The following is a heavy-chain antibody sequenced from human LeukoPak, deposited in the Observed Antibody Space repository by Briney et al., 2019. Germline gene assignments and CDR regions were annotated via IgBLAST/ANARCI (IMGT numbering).Heavy chain of an antibody. V-gene: IGHV4-4*07. J-gene: IGHJ5*02. CDR2: IYTSGST. Sequence: SETLSLTCTVSGGSISSYYWSWIRQPAGKGLEWIGCIYTSGSTNYNPSLKSRVTMSVDTSKNQFSLKLSSVTAADTAVYYCAREGTYYYDSSGPWWFDPWGQGTLVTVSS. D-gene: IGHD3-22*01. CDR1: GGSISSYY. CDR3: AREGTYYYDSSGPWWFDP.